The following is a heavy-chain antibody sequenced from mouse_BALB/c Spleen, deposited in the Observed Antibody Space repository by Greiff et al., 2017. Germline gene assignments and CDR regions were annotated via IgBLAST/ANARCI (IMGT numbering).Heavy chain of an antibody. CDR2: ISSGGGST. CDR1: GFAFSSYD. J-gene: IGHJ4*01. Sequence: EVQLVESGGGLVKPGGSLKLSCAASGFAFSSYDMSWVRQTPEKRLEWVAYISSGGGSTYYPDTVKGRFTISRDNAKNTLYLQMSSLKSEDTAMYYGARHGAYRAMDYWGQGTSVTVSS. D-gene: IGHD2-10*01. CDR3: ARHGAYRAMDY. V-gene: IGHV5-12-1*01.